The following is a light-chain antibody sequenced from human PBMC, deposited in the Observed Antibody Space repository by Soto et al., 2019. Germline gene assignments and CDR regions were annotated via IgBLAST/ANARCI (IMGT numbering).Light chain of an antibody. CDR2: DAS. CDR3: QQYNSYPLRT. V-gene: IGKV1-5*01. CDR1: QSISSW. Sequence: DIQMTQSPSTLSASVGDRVTITCRASQSISSWLAWYQQKPGKAPKLLIYDASSLESGVPSRFSGSGSGTEFPLTISSLQPDDFATYYCQQYNSYPLRTFGQGTKVEIK. J-gene: IGKJ1*01.